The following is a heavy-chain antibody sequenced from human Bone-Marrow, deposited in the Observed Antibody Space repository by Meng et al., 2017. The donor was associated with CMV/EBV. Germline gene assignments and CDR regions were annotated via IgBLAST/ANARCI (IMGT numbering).Heavy chain of an antibody. CDR3: ARGRMVYVRNQFSPQYYFDY. V-gene: IGHV4-34*01. D-gene: IGHD2-8*01. Sequence: SETLSLTCAVYGGSSSGYYWSWIRQPPGKGLEWIGEINHSGSTNYNPSLKSRVTISVDTSKNQFSLKLSSVTAADTAVYYCARGRMVYVRNQFSPQYYFDYWGQGTLVTVSS. CDR2: INHSGST. J-gene: IGHJ4*02. CDR1: GGSSSGYY.